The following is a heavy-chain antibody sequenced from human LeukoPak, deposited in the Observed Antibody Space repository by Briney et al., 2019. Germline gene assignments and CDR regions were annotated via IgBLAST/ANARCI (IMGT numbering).Heavy chain of an antibody. CDR3: ARDSLPMAVTGPFDH. Sequence: GGSLRLSCAASGFNFSSYGMHWVRQAPGKGLEWVTSIWFDGSNIHYADSVKGRVIIPRDNSKSALYLQMNSLRAEDTAIYYCARDSLPMAVTGPFDHWGQGALVTVSS. CDR1: GFNFSSYG. CDR2: IWFDGSNI. V-gene: IGHV3-33*01. D-gene: IGHD6-19*01. J-gene: IGHJ4*02.